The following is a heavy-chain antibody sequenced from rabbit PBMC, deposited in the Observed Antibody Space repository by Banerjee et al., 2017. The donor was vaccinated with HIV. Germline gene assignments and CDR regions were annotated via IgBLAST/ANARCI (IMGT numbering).Heavy chain of an antibody. Sequence: QSLEESGGDLVKPGASLTLTCTASGIDFSSGYDMCWVRQAPGKGLEWIAYIYTGSSGSTYYASWAKGRFTISKTSSTTVTLQMTSLTAADTATYFCARGSGWPYYFNLWGPGTLVTVS. J-gene: IGHJ4*01. V-gene: IGHV1S40*01. CDR2: IYTGSSGST. CDR3: ARGSGWPYYFNL. CDR1: GIDFSSGYD. D-gene: IGHD4-1*01.